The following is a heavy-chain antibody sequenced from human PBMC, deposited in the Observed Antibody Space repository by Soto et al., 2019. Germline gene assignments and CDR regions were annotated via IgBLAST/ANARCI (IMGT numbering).Heavy chain of an antibody. D-gene: IGHD4-4*01. V-gene: IGHV3-48*01. CDR1: GFTFSSYS. Sequence: PGGSLRLSCAASGFTFSSYSMNWVRQAPGKGLEWVSYISSSSSTIYYADSVKGRFTISRDNAKNSLYLQMNSLRAEDTAVYYCASTRKIYSNYSSDYWGQGTLVTVSS. CDR2: ISSSSSTI. CDR3: ASTRKIYSNYSSDY. J-gene: IGHJ4*02.